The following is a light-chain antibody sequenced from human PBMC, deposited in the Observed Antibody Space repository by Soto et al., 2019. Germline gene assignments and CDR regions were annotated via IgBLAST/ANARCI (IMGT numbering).Light chain of an antibody. CDR2: SAN. V-gene: IGLV1-44*01. Sequence: QSVLTQPPSTSGTPGQRVSISCSGSSSNIGSNAVNWYQQLPGTAPKLLVYSANQRPSGVRDRFSGSKSDTSASLAISGLQSEDEADYYCAAWDGSLNGWVFGGGTKVTVL. CDR3: AAWDGSLNGWV. J-gene: IGLJ3*02. CDR1: SSNIGSNA.